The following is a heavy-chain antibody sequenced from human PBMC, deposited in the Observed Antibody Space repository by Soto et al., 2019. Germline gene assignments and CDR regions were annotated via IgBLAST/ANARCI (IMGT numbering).Heavy chain of an antibody. J-gene: IGHJ3*02. CDR2: IKPDGSQK. CDR1: GFTFDDYA. Sequence: GGSLRLSCAASGFTFDDYAMHWVRQAPGKGLEWVANIKPDGSQKWYVDSVKGRFTISRDNAKKSLYLQMNSLRAEDTAVYYCARGDYYDTSGPFSDAFDIWGQGTMVTVSS. V-gene: IGHV3-7*04. CDR3: ARGDYYDTSGPFSDAFDI. D-gene: IGHD3-22*01.